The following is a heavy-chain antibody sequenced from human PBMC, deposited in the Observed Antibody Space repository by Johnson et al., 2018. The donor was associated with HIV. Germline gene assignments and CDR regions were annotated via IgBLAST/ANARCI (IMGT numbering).Heavy chain of an antibody. D-gene: IGHD2/OR15-2a*01. CDR1: GFTFSNYA. Sequence: VQLVESGGGVVQPGRSLRLSCAASGFTFSNYAMHWVRQAPGKGLEWVAVIWYNGSKKYYADSVKGRFTISRDNSKNTLFLQMNSLRAEDTAVYFCAKAFSTFHDAFDIWGQGTMVTVSS. V-gene: IGHV3-33*06. J-gene: IGHJ3*02. CDR3: AKAFSTFHDAFDI. CDR2: IWYNGSKK.